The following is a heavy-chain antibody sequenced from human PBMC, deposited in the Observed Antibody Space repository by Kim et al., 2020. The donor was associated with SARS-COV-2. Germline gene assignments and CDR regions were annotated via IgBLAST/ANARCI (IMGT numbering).Heavy chain of an antibody. Sequence: YYVDSVKGRFTISRDNAKNSLYLQMNSLRAEDTAVYYCASYSDGWNSAHWGQGTLVTVSS. D-gene: IGHD6-19*01. CDR3: ASYSDGWNSAH. V-gene: IGHV3-7*01. J-gene: IGHJ4*02.